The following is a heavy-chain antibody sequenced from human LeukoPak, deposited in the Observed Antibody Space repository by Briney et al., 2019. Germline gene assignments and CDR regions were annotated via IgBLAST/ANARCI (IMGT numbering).Heavy chain of an antibody. CDR3: ARGYYDFWSGYLLDY. V-gene: IGHV4-61*01. J-gene: IGHJ4*02. CDR1: GGSISSSSYY. Sequence: SETLSLTCTVSGGSISSSSYYWSWIRQPPGKGLEWIGYIYYSGSTNYNPSLKSRVTISVDTSKNQFSLKLSSVTAADTAVYYCARGYYDFWSGYLLDYWGQGTLVTVSS. D-gene: IGHD3-3*01. CDR2: IYYSGST.